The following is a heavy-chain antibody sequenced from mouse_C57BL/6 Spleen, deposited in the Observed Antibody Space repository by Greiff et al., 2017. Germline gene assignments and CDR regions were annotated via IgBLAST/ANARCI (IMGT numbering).Heavy chain of an antibody. CDR3: ARDYEYGDGFGY. Sequence: VQLKESGAELVKPGASVKLSCTASGFNIKDYYMLWVKQRTEQGLEWIGRIDPEDGETKYASKFQGKATITADTSSNTAYLQLSSLTSEDTAVYYCARDYEYGDGFGYWGQGTLVSVAA. D-gene: IGHD2-4*01. J-gene: IGHJ3*01. CDR1: GFNIKDYY. CDR2: IDPEDGET. V-gene: IGHV14-2*01.